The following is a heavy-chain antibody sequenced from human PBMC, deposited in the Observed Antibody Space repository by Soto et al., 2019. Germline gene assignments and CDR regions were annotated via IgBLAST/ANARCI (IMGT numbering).Heavy chain of an antibody. V-gene: IGHV1-69*13. J-gene: IGHJ6*04. CDR3: ARRIAVFGTGDYYYYGMLV. CDR1: GATISSYA. CDR2: IIPIFGTA. D-gene: IGHD6-19*01. Sequence: SVKVSCKASGATISSYAISWVRHAPGQGLEWMGGIIPIFGTANYAQTFQGGVTITADESTSTAYMELSSLRSEDTAVYYCARRIAVFGTGDYYYYGMLVWGTGPTVTV.